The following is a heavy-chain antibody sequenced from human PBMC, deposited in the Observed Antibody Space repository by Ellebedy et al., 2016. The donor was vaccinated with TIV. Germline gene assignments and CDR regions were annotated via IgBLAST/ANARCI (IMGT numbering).Heavy chain of an antibody. CDR2: IYYSGST. J-gene: IGHJ5*02. D-gene: IGHD5-12*01. CDR1: GGSISSYY. CDR3: ARGEGGYGSWFDP. Sequence: SETLSLXXTVSGGSISSYYWSWIRQPPGKGLEWIGYIYYSGSTNYNPSLKSRVTISVDTSKNQFSLKLSSVTAADTAVYYCARGEGGYGSWFDPWGQGTLVTVSS. V-gene: IGHV4-59*01.